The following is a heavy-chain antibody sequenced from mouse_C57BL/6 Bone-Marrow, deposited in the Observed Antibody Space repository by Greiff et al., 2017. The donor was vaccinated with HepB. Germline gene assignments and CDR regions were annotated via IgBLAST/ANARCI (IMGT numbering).Heavy chain of an antibody. D-gene: IGHD5-1-1*01. Sequence: DVQLVESGGGLVKPGGSLKLSCAASGFTFSDYGMHWVRQAPEKGLEWVAYISSGSSTIYYADTVKGRFTITRDNAKNTLFLQMTSLRSEDTAMYYGARRYPNYAMDYWGQGTSVTVSS. CDR3: ARRYPNYAMDY. CDR1: GFTFSDYG. J-gene: IGHJ4*01. CDR2: ISSGSSTI. V-gene: IGHV5-17*01.